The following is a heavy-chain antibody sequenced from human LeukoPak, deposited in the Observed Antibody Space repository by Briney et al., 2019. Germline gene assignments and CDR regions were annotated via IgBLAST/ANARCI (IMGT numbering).Heavy chain of an antibody. CDR3: SRDPPAGTSPY. CDR2: SKHSGST. Sequence: SETLSLTCTVSGYSLSRGYYWDWIRQLPGKGLAWIGRSKHSGSTYYNTSLMRRVTISVDTSKNQFALKLSSVTAADTAVYYCSRDPPAGTSPYWGRGTLVSVSS. J-gene: IGHJ4*02. CDR1: GYSLSRGYY. D-gene: IGHD1-7*01. V-gene: IGHV4-38-2*02.